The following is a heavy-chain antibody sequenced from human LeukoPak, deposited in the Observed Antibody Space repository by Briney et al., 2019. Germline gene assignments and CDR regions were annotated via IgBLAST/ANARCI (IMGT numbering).Heavy chain of an antibody. CDR2: IYSGGST. D-gene: IGHD6-13*01. Sequence: GGSLRLSCAASGFTVSSNYMSWVRQAPGKGLEWVSVIYSGGSTYYADSVKGRFTISRDNSKNTLYLQMNSLRAEDTAVYYCARETTTPGYSSSWYGAFDIWGQGTMVTVSS. V-gene: IGHV3-53*01. J-gene: IGHJ3*02. CDR3: ARETTTPGYSSSWYGAFDI. CDR1: GFTVSSNY.